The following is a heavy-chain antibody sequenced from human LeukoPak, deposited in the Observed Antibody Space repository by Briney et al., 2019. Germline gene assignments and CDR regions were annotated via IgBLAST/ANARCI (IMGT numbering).Heavy chain of an antibody. D-gene: IGHD1-26*01. CDR3: SKRGAYYFDY. J-gene: IGHJ4*02. Sequence: PGGSLRLSCAASGLTFSTYAMSWVRQAPGKGLEWVSSISGSGGGTYYADSVKSRFTISRDNSKNSLFLQMNNLRAEDTAVYYCSKRGAYYFDYWGQGTLVTVSS. V-gene: IGHV3-23*01. CDR1: GLTFSTYA. CDR2: ISGSGGGT.